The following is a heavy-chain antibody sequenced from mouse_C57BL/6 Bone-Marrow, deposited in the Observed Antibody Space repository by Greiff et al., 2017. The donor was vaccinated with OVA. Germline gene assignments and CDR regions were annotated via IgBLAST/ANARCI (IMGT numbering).Heavy chain of an antibody. CDR3: ARRDGYWGYFDV. V-gene: IGHV1-81*01. Sequence: VMLVESGAELARPGASVKLSCKASGYTFTSYGISWVKQRTGQGLEWIGEIYPRSGNTYYNEKFKGKATLTADKSSSTAYMELRSLTSEDSAVYFCARRDGYWGYFDVWGTGTTVTVSS. CDR1: GYTFTSYG. D-gene: IGHD2-3*01. CDR2: IYPRSGNT. J-gene: IGHJ1*03.